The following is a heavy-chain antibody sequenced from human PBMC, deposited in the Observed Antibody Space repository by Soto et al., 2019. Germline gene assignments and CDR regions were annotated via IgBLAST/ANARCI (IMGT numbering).Heavy chain of an antibody. Sequence: GGSLRLSCAASGFAFSTYNMNWVRQGPGKGLEWVSSISSRSTFKNYADSVKGRFTISRDNDKNSLYLQMDSLRAEDTAVYYCARVRDQLLFYYYYGMDVWGQGTTVTVSS. V-gene: IGHV3-21*01. CDR1: GFAFSTYN. CDR2: ISSRSTFK. CDR3: ARVRDQLLFYYYYGMDV. J-gene: IGHJ6*02. D-gene: IGHD2-2*01.